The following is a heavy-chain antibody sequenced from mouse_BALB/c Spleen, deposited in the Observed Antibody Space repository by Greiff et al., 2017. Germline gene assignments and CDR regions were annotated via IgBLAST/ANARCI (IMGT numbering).Heavy chain of an antibody. V-gene: IGHV5-6-5*01. Sequence: DVKLVESGGGLVKPGGSLKLSCAASGFTFSSYAMSWVRQTPEKRLEWVASISSGGSTYYPDSVKGRFTISRDNARNILYLQMSSLRSEDTAMYYCARLTTAPYYFDYWGQGTTLTVSS. CDR1: GFTFSSYA. D-gene: IGHD1-2*01. CDR3: ARLTTAPYYFDY. CDR2: ISSGGST. J-gene: IGHJ2*01.